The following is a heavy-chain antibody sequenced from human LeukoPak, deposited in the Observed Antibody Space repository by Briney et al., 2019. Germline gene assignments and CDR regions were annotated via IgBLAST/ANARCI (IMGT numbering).Heavy chain of an antibody. CDR2: IIPILGIA. D-gene: IGHD3-3*01. CDR3: ARDRHLWSGYLYYYYYMDV. Sequence: GASVKVSCKASGGTFSSYAISWVRQAPGQGLEWMGRIIPILGIANYAQKFQGRVTITADESTSTAYMELSSLRSEDTAVYYCARDRHLWSGYLYYYYYMDVWGKGTTVTVSS. J-gene: IGHJ6*03. CDR1: GGTFSSYA. V-gene: IGHV1-69*04.